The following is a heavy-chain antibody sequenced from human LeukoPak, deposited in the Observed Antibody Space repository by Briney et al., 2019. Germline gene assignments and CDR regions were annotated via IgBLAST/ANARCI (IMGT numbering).Heavy chain of an antibody. J-gene: IGHJ4*02. V-gene: IGHV3-23*01. D-gene: IGHD6-6*01. CDR1: GFTFSSYV. CDR3: AKRVSYSSSAAYFDY. Sequence: PGGSLRLSCAASGFTFSSYVMSWVRQAPGKGLEWVSSLSESGTNTYYADSVKGRFTVSRVNSKSTLYLQLNSLRAEDTAVYYCAKRVSYSSSAAYFDYWGQGTQVTVSS. CDR2: LSESGTNT.